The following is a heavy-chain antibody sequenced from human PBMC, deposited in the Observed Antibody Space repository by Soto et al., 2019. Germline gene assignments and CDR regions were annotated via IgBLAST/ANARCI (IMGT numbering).Heavy chain of an antibody. CDR3: ARHNGYDQHLLLFDY. CDR1: GYSFAYSW. Sequence: GESLKISCKASGYSFAYSWISWVRQMPGKGLEWMGRIGPTDSYTNYSPSFQGHVTISVDKSITTAYLQWSSLKASDTAMYYCARHNGYDQHLLLFDYWGQGTLVTVSS. CDR2: IGPTDSYT. J-gene: IGHJ4*02. D-gene: IGHD5-12*01. V-gene: IGHV5-10-1*01.